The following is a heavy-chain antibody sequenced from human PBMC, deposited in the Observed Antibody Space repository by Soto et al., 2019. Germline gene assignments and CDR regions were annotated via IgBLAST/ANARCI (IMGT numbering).Heavy chain of an antibody. CDR3: ARDEWQLPSRAYYYYGMDV. Sequence: QAQLVQSGAEVKKPGSSVKVSCKASGGTFSSYAISWVRQAPGQGLEWMGGIIPIFGTANYAQKFQGRVTITADKSTSTAYMELSSLRSEDTAVYYCARDEWQLPSRAYYYYGMDVWGQGTTVTVSS. CDR1: GGTFSSYA. J-gene: IGHJ6*02. V-gene: IGHV1-69*06. CDR2: IIPIFGTA. D-gene: IGHD1-26*01.